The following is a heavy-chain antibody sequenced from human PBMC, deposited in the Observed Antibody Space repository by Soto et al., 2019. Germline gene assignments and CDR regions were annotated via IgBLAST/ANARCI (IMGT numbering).Heavy chain of an antibody. Sequence: QEQLVQSGAEVKRPGSSGKFSCKASGGLFSSYPFSGVRQVPGQGLEWMGGIIPVFQTAYYTQRFQGRVTITADESTNTAYMELSSLRSEDTAIYYCARGGSGYTWFNEFWGQGTLVTVSS. D-gene: IGHD3-22*01. V-gene: IGHV1-69*01. J-gene: IGHJ4*02. CDR1: GGLFSSYP. CDR2: IIPVFQTA. CDR3: ARGGSGYTWFNEF.